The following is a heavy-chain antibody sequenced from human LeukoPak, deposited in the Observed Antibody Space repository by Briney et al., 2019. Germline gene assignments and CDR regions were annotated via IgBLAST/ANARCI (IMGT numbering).Heavy chain of an antibody. CDR3: ARDRINYDILTGQYGMDV. CDR1: GDSISSYY. J-gene: IGHJ6*02. CDR2: IYYSGST. V-gene: IGHV4-59*01. Sequence: SETLSLTCTVSGDSISSYYWSWIRQPPGKGLEWIGYIYYSGSTNYNPSLKSRVTISVDTSKNQFSLKLSSVTAADTAVYYCARDRINYDILTGQYGMDVWGQGTTVTVSS. D-gene: IGHD3-9*01.